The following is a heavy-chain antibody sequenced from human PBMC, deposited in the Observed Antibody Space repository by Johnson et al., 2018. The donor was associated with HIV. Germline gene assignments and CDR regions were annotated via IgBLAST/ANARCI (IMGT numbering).Heavy chain of an antibody. V-gene: IGHV3-30*14. CDR3: AREPHSAGWGAFDI. Sequence: VQLVESGGGLIQPGGSLRLSCAASGFTFSNSAMHLVRQAPGKGLEWVAVISYDGSNKYYADSVKGRFTISRDKSKNTLYLQMNSLRAEDTAVYYCAREPHSAGWGAFDIWGQGTMVTVSS. J-gene: IGHJ3*02. CDR2: ISYDGSNK. CDR1: GFTFSNSA. D-gene: IGHD6-25*01.